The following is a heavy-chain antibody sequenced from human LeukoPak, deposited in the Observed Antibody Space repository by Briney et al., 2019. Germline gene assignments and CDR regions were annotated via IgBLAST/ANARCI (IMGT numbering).Heavy chain of an antibody. CDR1: GGTFSSYA. CDR2: ISAYNGNT. J-gene: IGHJ6*02. D-gene: IGHD2-2*02. V-gene: IGHV1-18*01. Sequence: ASVKVSCKASGGTFSSYAISWVRQAPGQGLEWMGWISAYNGNTNYAQKLQGRVTMTTDTSTSTAYMELRSLRSDDTAVYYCARESVIVVVPAAIDRWYYYGMDVWGQGTTVTVSS. CDR3: ARESVIVVVPAAIDRWYYYGMDV.